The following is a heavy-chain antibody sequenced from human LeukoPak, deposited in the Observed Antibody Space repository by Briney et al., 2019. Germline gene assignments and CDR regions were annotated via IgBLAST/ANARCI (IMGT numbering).Heavy chain of an antibody. CDR1: VYTFTDYD. V-gene: IGHV1-2*04. D-gene: IGHD6-6*01. J-gene: IGHJ4*02. CDR2: INPNSGDT. Sequence: GASMKVSCKASVYTFTDYDMHGVPQAPGQGLEWMGWINPNSGDTKYAQKFQGWVTKTRDTSINTAYMELSRLTSDDTAVYYCTSTRSSDKGPLDYWGQGTLVTVSS. CDR3: TSTRSSDKGPLDY.